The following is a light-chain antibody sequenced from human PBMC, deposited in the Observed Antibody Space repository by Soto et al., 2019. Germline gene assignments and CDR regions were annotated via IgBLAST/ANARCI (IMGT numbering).Light chain of an antibody. CDR2: LEGSGSY. J-gene: IGLJ3*02. CDR1: SGHSSYI. CDR3: ETGDSNTWV. V-gene: IGLV4-60*02. Sequence: QPVLTQSSSASASLGSSVKLTCTLSSGHSSYIIAWHQQQPGKAPRYLMKLEGSGSYNKGSGVPDRFSGSSSGADRYLTISSLQFEYEADYYCETGDSNTWVFGGGTKVTVL.